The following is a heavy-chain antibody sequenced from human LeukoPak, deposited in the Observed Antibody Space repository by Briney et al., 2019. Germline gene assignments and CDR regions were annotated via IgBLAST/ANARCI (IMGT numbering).Heavy chain of an antibody. Sequence: GGSLRLSCAASGFTFSSYWRTWVRQAQGKGLEWVSVIYSGGSTYYADSVKGRFTISRDNSKNTLYLQMNSLRAEDTAVYYCARESSAVTGAFDIWGQGTMVTVSS. CDR3: ARESSAVTGAFDI. J-gene: IGHJ3*02. CDR2: IYSGGST. V-gene: IGHV3-53*01. CDR1: GFTFSSYW. D-gene: IGHD1-14*01.